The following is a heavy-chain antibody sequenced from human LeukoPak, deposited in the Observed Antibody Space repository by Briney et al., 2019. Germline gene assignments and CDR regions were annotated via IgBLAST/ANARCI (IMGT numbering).Heavy chain of an antibody. CDR3: AKDQGVYDSSGETSDY. V-gene: IGHV3-23*01. J-gene: IGHJ4*02. CDR1: GFTFSSYA. CDR2: ITGGGGST. Sequence: PGGSLRLSCAASGFTFSSYALTWVRQAPGKGLEWVSAITGGGGSTSYADSVKGRFTISRDNSKNTLYLQMNSLRAEDTAMYYCAKDQGVYDSSGETSDYWGQGTLVTVSS. D-gene: IGHD3-22*01.